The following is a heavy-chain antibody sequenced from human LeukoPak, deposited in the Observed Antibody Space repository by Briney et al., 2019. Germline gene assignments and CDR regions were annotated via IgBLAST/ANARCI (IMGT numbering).Heavy chain of an antibody. CDR2: IYYSGST. V-gene: IGHV4-39*01. Sequence: PSETLSLTCTVSGGSIRSSSYYWGWIRQPPGKGLEWIGSIYYSGSTYYNPPLKSRVTISVDTSKNQFSLKLSSVTAADTAVYYCARGLWAWYAFDIWGQGTMVPVSS. CDR3: ARGLWAWYAFDI. D-gene: IGHD4/OR15-4a*01. CDR1: GGSIRSSSYY. J-gene: IGHJ3*02.